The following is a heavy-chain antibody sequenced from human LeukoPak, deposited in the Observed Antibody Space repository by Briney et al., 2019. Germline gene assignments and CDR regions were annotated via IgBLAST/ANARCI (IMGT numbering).Heavy chain of an antibody. CDR1: GASINSYR. Sequence: SETLSLTCNVSGASINSYRWNWIRQPPGKGLEWIGYISYDGKTNYNPSLKSRLTLSVDTSKNQFALNLNPVTAPDTARYYCTKGXYEPFDCWGQGTLVTVTS. CDR2: ISYDGKT. D-gene: IGHD3-22*01. CDR3: TKGXYEPFDC. V-gene: IGHV4-59*01. J-gene: IGHJ4*02.